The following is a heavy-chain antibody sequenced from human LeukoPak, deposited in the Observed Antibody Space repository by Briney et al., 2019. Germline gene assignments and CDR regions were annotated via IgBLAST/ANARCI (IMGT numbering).Heavy chain of an antibody. D-gene: IGHD6-13*01. J-gene: IGHJ4*02. V-gene: IGHV3-23*01. Sequence: GGSLRLSCAVSGITLSNYGMSWVRQAPGKGLEWVAGISDSGGSTNYADSVKGRFTISRDNAKNTLYLQMNSLRAEDTAVYYCAREGDSNNFDYWGQGTLVTVSS. CDR1: GITLSNYG. CDR3: AREGDSNNFDY. CDR2: ISDSGGST.